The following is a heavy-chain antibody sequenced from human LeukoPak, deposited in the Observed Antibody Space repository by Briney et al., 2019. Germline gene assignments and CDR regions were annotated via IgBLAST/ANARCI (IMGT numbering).Heavy chain of an antibody. Sequence: ASVKVSCKASGYTFTNYDINWVRQTTGQGLEWMGWMNPNRGDVGYAPKFQGRVTMTRDTSISTAYMELSSLTSDDTAVYYCARDLPGSAAPTPDWFDPWGQGTLVIVSS. V-gene: IGHV1-8*01. CDR2: MNPNRGDV. CDR3: ARDLPGSAAPTPDWFDP. CDR1: GYTFTNYD. J-gene: IGHJ5*02. D-gene: IGHD2-15*01.